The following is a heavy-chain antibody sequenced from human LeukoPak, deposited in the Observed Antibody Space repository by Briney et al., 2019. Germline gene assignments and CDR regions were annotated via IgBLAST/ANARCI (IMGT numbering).Heavy chain of an antibody. J-gene: IGHJ4*02. CDR2: IYSSGST. V-gene: IGHV4-30-4*01. D-gene: IGHD2-2*01. CDR1: GGSITRGGYY. Sequence: SETLSLTCTVSGGSITRGGYYWSWIRQPPGKGLEWIGYIYSSGSTYYNPSLKSRLSISADTSKNQFSLKLSSVTAADTAVYYCARKRASEGDFDYWGQGTLVTVSS. CDR3: ARKRASEGDFDY.